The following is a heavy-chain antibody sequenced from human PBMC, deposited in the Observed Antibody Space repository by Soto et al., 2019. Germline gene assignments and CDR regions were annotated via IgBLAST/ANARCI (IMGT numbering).Heavy chain of an antibody. CDR1: GFTFSSYG. Sequence: QVQLVESGGGVVQPGRSLRLSCAASGFTFSSYGMHWVRQAPGKGLEWVAVIWYSGTYNYYADSVKGRFTISRDNSKKMVYLQMNSLRAEDTAVYYCARDSSSGWYSLDHWGQGTLVTVSS. J-gene: IGHJ4*02. CDR3: ARDSSSGWYSLDH. V-gene: IGHV3-33*01. CDR2: IWYSGTYN. D-gene: IGHD6-19*01.